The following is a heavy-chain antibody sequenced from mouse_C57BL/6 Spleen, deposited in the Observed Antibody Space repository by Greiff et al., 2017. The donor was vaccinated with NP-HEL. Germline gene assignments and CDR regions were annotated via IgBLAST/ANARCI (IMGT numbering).Heavy chain of an antibody. Sequence: ESGGDLVKPGGSLKLSCAASGFTFSSYGMSWVRQTPDKRLEWVATISSGGSYTYYPDSVKGRFTISRDNAKNTLYLQMSSLKSEDTAMYYCASRTPYYFDYWGQGTTLTVSS. J-gene: IGHJ2*01. CDR3: ASRTPYYFDY. V-gene: IGHV5-6*02. CDR2: ISSGGSYT. CDR1: GFTFSSYG.